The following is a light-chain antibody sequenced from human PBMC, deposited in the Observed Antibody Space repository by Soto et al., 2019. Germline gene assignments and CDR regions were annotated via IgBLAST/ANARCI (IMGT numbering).Light chain of an antibody. CDR1: QSISSN. J-gene: IGKJ1*01. CDR3: QRKWT. CDR2: DAS. Sequence: EIVMTQSPATLSVSPGESATLSCRASQSISSNVAWYQQRPGQAPRLLIYDASTRATGIPARFTGSGSGTEFALTISGLQSEDFAVYFFQRKWTFGQGTKVEFK. V-gene: IGKV3-15*01.